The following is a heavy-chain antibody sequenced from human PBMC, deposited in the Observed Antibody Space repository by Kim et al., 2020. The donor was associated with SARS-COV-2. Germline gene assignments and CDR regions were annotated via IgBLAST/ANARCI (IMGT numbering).Heavy chain of an antibody. CDR3: SGSSGWYRLDY. CDR1: GVSITSASW. D-gene: IGHD6-19*01. J-gene: IGHJ4*02. CDR2: MFHSGTT. Sequence: SETLSLTCAVSGVSITSASWWTWVRQPPGKGLEWIGEMFHSGTTNYNPSLKSRVTISVDKSKNHFSLNLNSVTDADAPVYYCSGSSGWYRLDYWGQGTLVTVSS. V-gene: IGHV4-4*02.